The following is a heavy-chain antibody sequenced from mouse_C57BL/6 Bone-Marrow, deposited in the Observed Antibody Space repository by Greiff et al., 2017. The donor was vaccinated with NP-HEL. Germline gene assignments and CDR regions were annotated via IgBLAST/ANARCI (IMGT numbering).Heavy chain of an antibody. Sequence: QVHVKQSGAELARPGASVKLSCKASGYTFTSYGISWVKQRTGQGLEWIGEIYPRSGNTYYNEKFKGKATLTADKSSSTAYMELRSLTSEDSAVYFCASKETPYYYAMDYWGQGTSVTVSS. CDR3: ASKETPYYYAMDY. CDR1: GYTFTSYG. CDR2: IYPRSGNT. V-gene: IGHV1-81*01. J-gene: IGHJ4*01.